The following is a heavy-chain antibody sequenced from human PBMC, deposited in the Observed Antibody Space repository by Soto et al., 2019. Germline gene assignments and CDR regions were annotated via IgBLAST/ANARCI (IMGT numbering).Heavy chain of an antibody. CDR1: GGSISRSTYY. V-gene: IGHV4-39*01. CDR2: IYYSGST. J-gene: IGHJ5*02. CDR3: ASQVQAAIRLGWLDP. D-gene: IGHD2-2*02. Sequence: SETLSLTCTVSGGSISRSTYYWGWIRQPPGKGLEWIGSIYYSGSTYYRPSLKSRVTISVDTSKNQFSLKLSSVTAADTAVYYCASQVQAAIRLGWLDPWGQGTMLTVYS.